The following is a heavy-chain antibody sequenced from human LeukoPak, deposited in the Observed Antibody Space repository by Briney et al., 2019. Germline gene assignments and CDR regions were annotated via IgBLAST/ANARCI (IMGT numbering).Heavy chain of an antibody. CDR3: ARGIHTGSSGPYYFDH. CDR2: ISVHNGYT. D-gene: IGHD1-26*01. J-gene: IGHJ4*02. V-gene: IGHV1-18*01. Sequence: GASVKVSCKASGYTFTTYGISWVRQAPGQGLEWMGWISVHNGYTDYAQKLQGRVTMTTDTSTSTAYMELRSLRSDDTAVYYCARGIHTGSSGPYYFDHWGQGTLVTVSS. CDR1: GYTFTTYG.